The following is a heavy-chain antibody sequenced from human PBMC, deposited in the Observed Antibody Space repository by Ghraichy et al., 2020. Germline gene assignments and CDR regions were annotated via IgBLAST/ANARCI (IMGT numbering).Heavy chain of an antibody. Sequence: GGSLRLSCAASGFTFSSYSMNWVRQAPGKGLEWVSSISSSSSYIFYADSVKGRFTISRDNAKNSLYLQMNSLRAEDTAVYYCARVIGGYYGSGSYYTPRYYYSMDVWGQGTTVTVPS. CDR3: ARVIGGYYGSGSYYTPRYYYSMDV. V-gene: IGHV3-21*01. CDR2: ISSSSSYI. CDR1: GFTFSSYS. J-gene: IGHJ6*02. D-gene: IGHD3-10*01.